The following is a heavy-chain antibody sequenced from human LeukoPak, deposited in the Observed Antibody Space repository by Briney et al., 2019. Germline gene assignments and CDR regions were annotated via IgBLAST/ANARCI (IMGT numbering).Heavy chain of an antibody. D-gene: IGHD3-22*01. Sequence: SETLSLTCTVSGGSISSGGYYWSWIRQHPGKGLEWIGYIYYSGSTYYNPSLKSRVTISVDTSKNQFSLKLSSVTAADTAVYYCARDKYYYDSSGYYYHNPFDYWGQGTLVTVSS. J-gene: IGHJ4*02. CDR2: IYYSGST. CDR1: GGSISSGGYY. CDR3: ARDKYYYDSSGYYYHNPFDY. V-gene: IGHV4-31*03.